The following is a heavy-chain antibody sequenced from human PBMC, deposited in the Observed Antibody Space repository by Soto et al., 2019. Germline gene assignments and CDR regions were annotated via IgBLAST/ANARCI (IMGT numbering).Heavy chain of an antibody. D-gene: IGHD3-9*01. CDR3: ARVRTGYFDY. CDR1: GGAINDHY. CDR2: IYYNGNT. J-gene: IGHJ4*02. Sequence: SETLSLTCTLSGGAINDHYWSFIRQPPGKGLEWIGHIYYNGNTNYNPSLESRVTISVDRSRNQFYLRLTSLTAADTAVYYCARVRTGYFDYWGRGALVTVSS. V-gene: IGHV4-59*11.